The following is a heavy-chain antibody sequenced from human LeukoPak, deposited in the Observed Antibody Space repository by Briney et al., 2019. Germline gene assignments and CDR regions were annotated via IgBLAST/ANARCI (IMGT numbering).Heavy chain of an antibody. Sequence: GGSLRLSCTASGFTFSSYAMNWVRQAPGKGPEWVSSISSSSGDIYYADSVKDRFTISRDNSQNTLYLQLNSLRAEDTAVYYCARDWTLNYWGQGTLVTVSS. V-gene: IGHV3-21*01. CDR2: ISSSSGDI. CDR1: GFTFSSYA. J-gene: IGHJ4*02. CDR3: ARDWTLNY. D-gene: IGHD3/OR15-3a*01.